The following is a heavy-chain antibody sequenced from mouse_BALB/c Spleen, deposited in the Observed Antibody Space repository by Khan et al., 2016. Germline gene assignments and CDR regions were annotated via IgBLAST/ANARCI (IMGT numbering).Heavy chain of an antibody. CDR2: IDPFNGGT. D-gene: IGHD1-1*01. CDR1: GYSFTSYY. V-gene: IGHV1S135*01. Sequence: LQQSGPELMKPGASVKISCKASGYSFTSYYMHWVKQSHGKSLEWIGDIDPFNGGTSYNQKFKGKATLTVDKSSSTAYMHLSSLTSEDSAVXSCASSTHSFYAKHYWGHGTSVTVS. CDR3: ASSTHSFYAKHY. J-gene: IGHJ4*01.